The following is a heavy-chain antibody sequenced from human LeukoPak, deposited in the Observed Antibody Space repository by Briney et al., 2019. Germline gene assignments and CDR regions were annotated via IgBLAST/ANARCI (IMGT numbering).Heavy chain of an antibody. CDR3: AKGTSSLNYDAFDI. CDR2: ISFIIST. D-gene: IGHD6-19*01. CDR1: GFNFSSFG. Sequence: GGSLRLSCAASGFNFSSFGVIWVRQGPGKGLEWVSGISFIISTWSADSVKGRFTISRDNSKNTVYLQMNSLRDDDTAVYYCAKGTSSLNYDAFDIWGQGTLVTVSS. J-gene: IGHJ3*02. V-gene: IGHV3-23*01.